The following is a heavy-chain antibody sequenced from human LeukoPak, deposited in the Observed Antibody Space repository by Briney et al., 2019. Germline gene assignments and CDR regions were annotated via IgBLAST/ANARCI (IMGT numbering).Heavy chain of an antibody. J-gene: IGHJ4*02. D-gene: IGHD3-22*01. CDR1: EFIFSNFA. CDR2: ISGSAAAT. Sequence: GGSLRLSCVASEFIFSNFAMSWVRQAPGKGLEWVSTISGSAAATYYGDSVKGRFTISRDNSRNTLYLQMNSLRAEDTAIYYCAKDRTHRRYYDSTGYYNQYDYWGQGALVTVSS. CDR3: AKDRTHRRYYDSTGYYNQYDY. V-gene: IGHV3-23*01.